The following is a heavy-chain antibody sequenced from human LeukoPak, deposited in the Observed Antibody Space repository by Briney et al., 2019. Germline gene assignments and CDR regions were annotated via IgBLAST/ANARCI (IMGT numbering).Heavy chain of an antibody. Sequence: GGSLRLSRAASGFTFSSYAMHWVRQAPGKGLEYVSAISSNGGSTYYANSVKGRFTISRDNSKNTLYLQMGSLRAEDMAVYYCARVPHPLVYGDYVDYRGQGTLVTVSS. J-gene: IGHJ4*02. CDR2: ISSNGGST. CDR3: ARVPHPLVYGDYVDY. D-gene: IGHD4-17*01. CDR1: GFTFSSYA. V-gene: IGHV3-64*01.